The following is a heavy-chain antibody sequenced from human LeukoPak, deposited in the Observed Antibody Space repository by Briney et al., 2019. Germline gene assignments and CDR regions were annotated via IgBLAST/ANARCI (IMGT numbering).Heavy chain of an antibody. CDR1: GFTFNNYW. Sequence: GGSLRLSCAASGFTFNNYWMHWVRHAPGKGLMWVSRIDSDGSSTSYADSVKGRFTISRDNAKNTLYLQMNSLRAEDTAVYYCARESSGRGMDVWGQGTTVTVSS. D-gene: IGHD6-19*01. CDR3: ARESSGRGMDV. J-gene: IGHJ6*02. CDR2: IDSDGSST. V-gene: IGHV3-74*01.